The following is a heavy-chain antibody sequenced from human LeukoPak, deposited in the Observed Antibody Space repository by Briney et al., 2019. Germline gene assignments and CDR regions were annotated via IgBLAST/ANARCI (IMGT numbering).Heavy chain of an antibody. CDR2: INHGGNT. Sequence: PSETLSLTCTVSGGSISSGGYYWSWIRQHPGKGLEWIGEINHGGNTNYNPSLKSRVTISVDTSKDQFSLRLSSVTAADTAVYYCARGLYYDILTASYATYFDYWGQGTLVTVSS. J-gene: IGHJ4*02. CDR3: ARGLYYDILTASYATYFDY. CDR1: GGSISSGGYY. V-gene: IGHV4-31*03. D-gene: IGHD3-9*01.